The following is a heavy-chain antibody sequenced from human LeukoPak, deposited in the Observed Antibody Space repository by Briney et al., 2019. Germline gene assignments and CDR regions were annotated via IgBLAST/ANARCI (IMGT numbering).Heavy chain of an antibody. V-gene: IGHV4-4*07. CDR3: ARETVLRFLGHWYFDL. D-gene: IGHD3-3*01. Sequence: SETLSLTCTVSGGSISSYYWSWIRQPAGKGLEWIGRIYTSGSTNYNPSLKSRATMSVDTSKNQFSLKLSSVTAADTAVYYCARETVLRFLGHWYFDLWGRGTLVTVSS. CDR2: IYTSGST. CDR1: GGSISSYY. J-gene: IGHJ2*01.